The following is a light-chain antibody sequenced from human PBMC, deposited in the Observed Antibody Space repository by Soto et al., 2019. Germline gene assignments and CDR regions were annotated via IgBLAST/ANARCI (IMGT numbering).Light chain of an antibody. J-gene: IGKJ1*01. V-gene: IGKV1-12*01. CDR3: QQGNIFPWT. Sequence: DIQMTQSPSTLSGSVGDRVTITCRASQTISSWLAWYHQKPGKAPKLLIYAASSLQNEVPSRFSGSGSGTDFTLTISSLQPEDFASYYCQQGNIFPWTFGQGTKVDIK. CDR2: AAS. CDR1: QTISSW.